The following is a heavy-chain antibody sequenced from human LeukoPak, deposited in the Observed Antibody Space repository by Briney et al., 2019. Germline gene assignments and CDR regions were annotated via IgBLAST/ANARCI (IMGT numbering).Heavy chain of an antibody. CDR1: GGSIIGRW. V-gene: IGHV4-59*08. CDR3: ARHGMSGSYTY. Sequence: SETLSLTCTVSGGSIIGRWWSWVRQPPGKGLEWIGDIFYNGAINDNSPLKGRLTMSLDTSKDQFSLKLTSVTAADTAVYYCARHGMSGSYTYWGQGTLVTVSS. D-gene: IGHD1-26*01. J-gene: IGHJ4*02. CDR2: IFYNGAI.